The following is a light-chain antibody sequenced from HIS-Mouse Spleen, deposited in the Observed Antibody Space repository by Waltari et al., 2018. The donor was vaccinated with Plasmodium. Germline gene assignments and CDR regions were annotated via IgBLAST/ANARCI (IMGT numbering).Light chain of an antibody. CDR3: QQYNNWSFT. V-gene: IGKV3-15*01. CDR2: CAS. J-gene: IGKJ3*01. Sequence: EIVMTQSPATLSVSPGERATLSCRASQSVSSNLACYQQKPGQAPRLLIYCASTRATGIPARFSGSGSGTEFTLTISSLQSEDFAVYYCQQYNNWSFTFGPGTKVDIK. CDR1: QSVSSN.